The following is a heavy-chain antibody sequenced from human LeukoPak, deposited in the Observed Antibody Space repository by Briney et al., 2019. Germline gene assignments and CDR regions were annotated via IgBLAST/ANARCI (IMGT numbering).Heavy chain of an antibody. CDR2: IKPDGSEK. Sequence: GGSLRLSCAASGFTFSSYWMSWVRQAPGKGLEWVANIKPDGSEKYYVDSVKGRFTMSRDNSKNTLYLQMNSLRAEDTAVYYCARAGGYCSGGSCYSNGAFDIWGQGTMVTVSS. D-gene: IGHD2-15*01. CDR1: GFTFSSYW. V-gene: IGHV3-7*01. J-gene: IGHJ3*02. CDR3: ARAGGYCSGGSCYSNGAFDI.